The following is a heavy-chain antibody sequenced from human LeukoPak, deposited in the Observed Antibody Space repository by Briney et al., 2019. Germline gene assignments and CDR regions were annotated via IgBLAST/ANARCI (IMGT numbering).Heavy chain of an antibody. Sequence: GGSLRLSCAASGFTVSSNYMSWVRQAPGKGLEWVSVIYSGGSTYYADSVKGRFTISRDNSKNTLYLQMNSLRAEDTAVYYCAKDHDYGDLYYFDYWGQGTLVTVSS. CDR3: AKDHDYGDLYYFDY. CDR2: IYSGGST. V-gene: IGHV3-53*01. CDR1: GFTVSSNY. J-gene: IGHJ4*02. D-gene: IGHD4-17*01.